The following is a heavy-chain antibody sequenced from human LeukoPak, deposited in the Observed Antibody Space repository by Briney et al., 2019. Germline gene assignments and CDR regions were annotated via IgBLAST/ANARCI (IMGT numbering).Heavy chain of an antibody. Sequence: GGSLTLACAVSGLTFSSYPRHWLRQAPGKGLEWLAVISYDGSNTYYADPVKGRFIISRDNAKNTLYLQMDSLRGEDTAEYCGARLPREWQPVVCDYWGQGTLVTVSS. J-gene: IGHJ4*02. CDR2: ISYDGSNT. CDR3: ARLPREWQPVVCDY. CDR1: GLTFSSYP. D-gene: IGHD2-2*01. V-gene: IGHV3-30*04.